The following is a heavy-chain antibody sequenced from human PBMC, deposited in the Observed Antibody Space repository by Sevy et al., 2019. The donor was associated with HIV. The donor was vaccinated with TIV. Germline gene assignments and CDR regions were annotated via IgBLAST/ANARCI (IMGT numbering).Heavy chain of an antibody. J-gene: IGHJ4*02. Sequence: GVSLRLSCAASGFTVSSNYMSWVRQAPGKGLEWVSVIYSGGSTYYADSVKGRFTISRDNSKNTLYLQMNSLRAEDTAVYYCARGGLEGYGDYFDYWGQGTLVTVSS. CDR1: GFTVSSNY. V-gene: IGHV3-53*01. CDR3: ARGGLEGYGDYFDY. CDR2: IYSGGST. D-gene: IGHD4-17*01.